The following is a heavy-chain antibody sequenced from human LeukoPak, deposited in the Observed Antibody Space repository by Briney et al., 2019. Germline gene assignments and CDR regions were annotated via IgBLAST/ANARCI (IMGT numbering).Heavy chain of an antibody. J-gene: IGHJ4*02. Sequence: ASVKVSCKASGYTLTGYYMHWVRQAPGQGLEWMGRVNPNSGGTNYAQKFQGRVTMTRDTSISTAYMELSRLTSDDTAVYFCARDRNWAFFDYWGQGTLVTVYS. CDR3: ARDRNWAFFDY. CDR1: GYTLTGYY. CDR2: VNPNSGGT. D-gene: IGHD7-27*01. V-gene: IGHV1-2*02.